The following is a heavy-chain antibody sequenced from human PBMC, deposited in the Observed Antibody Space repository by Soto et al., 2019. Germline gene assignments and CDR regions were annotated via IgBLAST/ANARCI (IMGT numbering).Heavy chain of an antibody. CDR3: ARGDREDILVVVGARPGEYGTDI. Sequence: QVQLVESGGGVVQPGGSLRLSCAASGFTFRNHAMHWVRQAPGKGLECLAVIAHDGSNALYRDSVKGRFTVSRDNSKNTLYLYMNSLRSEDTGVYYCARGDREDILVVVGARPGEYGTDIWGQVPTVIASS. CDR2: IAHDGSNA. J-gene: IGHJ6*02. V-gene: IGHV3-30-3*01. D-gene: IGHD2-15*01. CDR1: GFTFRNHA.